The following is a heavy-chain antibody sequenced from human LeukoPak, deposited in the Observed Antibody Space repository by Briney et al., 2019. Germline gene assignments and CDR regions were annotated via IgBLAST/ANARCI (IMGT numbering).Heavy chain of an antibody. CDR1: GGSISSYY. CDR2: IYYSGST. V-gene: IGHV4-59*12. Sequence: PSETLSLTCTVSGGSISSYYWSWIRQPPGKGLEWIGYIYYSGSTNYNPSLKSRVTISVDTSKNQFSLKLSSVTAADTAVYYCARGYGSGSYYNSWWGQGTLVTVSS. CDR3: ARGYGSGSYYNSW. J-gene: IGHJ4*02. D-gene: IGHD3-10*01.